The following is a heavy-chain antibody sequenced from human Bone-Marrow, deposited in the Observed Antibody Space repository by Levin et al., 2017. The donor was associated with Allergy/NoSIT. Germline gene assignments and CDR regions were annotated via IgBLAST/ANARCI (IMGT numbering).Heavy chain of an antibody. CDR1: GGSISSGDYY. CDR3: ARDRRCTNGVCYLYYYYGMDV. J-gene: IGHJ6*02. D-gene: IGHD2-8*01. CDR2: IYYSGST. Sequence: SQTLSLTCTVSGGSISSGDYYWSWIRQPPGKGLEWIGYIYYSGSTYYNPSLKSRVTISVDTSKNQFSLKLSSVTAADTAVYYCARDRRCTNGVCYLYYYYGMDVWGQGTTVTVSS. V-gene: IGHV4-30-4*01.